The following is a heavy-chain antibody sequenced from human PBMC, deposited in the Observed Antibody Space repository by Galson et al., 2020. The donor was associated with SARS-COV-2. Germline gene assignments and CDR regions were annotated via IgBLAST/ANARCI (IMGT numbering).Heavy chain of an antibody. D-gene: IGHD3-9*01. J-gene: IGHJ3*02. CDR1: GYTFTSYD. Sequence: GESLKIPCKASGYTFTSYDINWVRQATGQGLEWMGWMNPNSGNTGQAQKFQGRVTMTRNTSISTAYMELSSLRSEDTAVYYCARGPQWYYDILTGYILDAFDIWGQGTMVTVSS. CDR3: ARGPQWYYDILTGYILDAFDI. V-gene: IGHV1-8*01. CDR2: MNPNSGNT.